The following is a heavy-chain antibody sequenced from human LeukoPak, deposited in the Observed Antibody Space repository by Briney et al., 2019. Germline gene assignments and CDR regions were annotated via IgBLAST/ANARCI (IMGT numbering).Heavy chain of an antibody. CDR2: IYNSGST. D-gene: IGHD3-22*01. CDR3: ARDTPSGYYAGRGSWGAYNYMDD. J-gene: IGHJ6*03. V-gene: IGHV4-59*02. Sequence: SETLSLTCTVSGGSVSTYYWSWIRQPPGKGLEWIGYIYNSGSTNYNPSLKSRVTISVDTSRNQFSLKLSSVTAADTAVYYSARDTPSGYYAGRGSWGAYNYMDDWGKGTTVTVSS. CDR1: GGSVSTYY.